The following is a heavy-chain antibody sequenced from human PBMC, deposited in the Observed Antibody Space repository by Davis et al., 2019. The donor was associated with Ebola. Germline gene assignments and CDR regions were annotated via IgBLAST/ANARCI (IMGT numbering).Heavy chain of an antibody. Sequence: GESLKISCAASGFTFSSYWMSWVRQAPGKGLEWVANIKQDGSEKYYVDSVKGRFTISRDNSKNTLYLQMNSLRAEDTAVYYCAKAVRSKVITMVQGVVDYWGQGTLVTVSS. CDR1: GFTFSSYW. V-gene: IGHV3-7*03. CDR3: AKAVRSKVITMVQGVVDY. D-gene: IGHD3-10*01. CDR2: IKQDGSEK. J-gene: IGHJ4*02.